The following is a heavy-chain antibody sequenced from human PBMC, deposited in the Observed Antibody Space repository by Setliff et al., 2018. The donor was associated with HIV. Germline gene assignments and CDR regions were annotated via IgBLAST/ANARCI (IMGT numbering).Heavy chain of an antibody. D-gene: IGHD6-19*01. CDR2: IIPILGIA. Sequence: SVKVSCKASGGTFSSYAISWVRQAPGQGLEWMGGIIPILGIANYAQKFQGRVTITTDESTSTAYMELSSLRSEDTAVYYCARDQGSRGYSSGWYPPVGYWGQGTLVTVSS. CDR1: GGTFSSYA. J-gene: IGHJ4*02. CDR3: ARDQGSRGYSSGWYPPVGY. V-gene: IGHV1-69*10.